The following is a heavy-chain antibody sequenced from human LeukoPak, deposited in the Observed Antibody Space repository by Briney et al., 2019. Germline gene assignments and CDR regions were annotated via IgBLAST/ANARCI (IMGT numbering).Heavy chain of an antibody. J-gene: IGHJ4*02. CDR3: ARIEGDNSLDY. V-gene: IGHV4-59*08. D-gene: IGHD3-16*01. Sequence: PSETLSLTCTVSGDSLRSYYWSWIRRPPGMGLEWIGYIYYSGGTNYNPSLKSRVTISVDTSKNQFSLKLSSVTAADTAVYYCARIEGDNSLDYWGQGTLVIVSS. CDR2: IYYSGGT. CDR1: GDSLRSYY.